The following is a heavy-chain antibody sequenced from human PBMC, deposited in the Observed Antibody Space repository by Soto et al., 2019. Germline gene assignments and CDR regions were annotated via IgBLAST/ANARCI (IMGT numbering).Heavy chain of an antibody. J-gene: IGHJ3*02. CDR1: GGSISSGGYS. D-gene: IGHD4-17*01. CDR3: AKDDYGGENDAFDI. Sequence: QLQLQESGSGLVKPSQTRSLTCAVSGGSISSGGYSWSWIRQPPGKGLEWIGYIYHSGSTYYNPSLKSRVTISVDRSKNQFSLKLSSVTAADTAVYYCAKDDYGGENDAFDIWGQGTMVTVSS. CDR2: IYHSGST. V-gene: IGHV4-30-2*01.